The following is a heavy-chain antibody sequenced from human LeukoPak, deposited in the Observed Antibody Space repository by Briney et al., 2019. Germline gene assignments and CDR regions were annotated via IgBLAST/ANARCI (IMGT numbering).Heavy chain of an antibody. CDR3: ARRGTAMTGFFDY. D-gene: IGHD5-18*01. CDR2: IYPGDSDT. CDR1: GYSFTSYW. V-gene: IGHV5-51*01. J-gene: IGHJ4*02. Sequence: GESLKISCKGFGYSFTSYWIAWVRQMPGKGLEWMGIIYPGDSDTRYSPSFQGQVTISADRSISTAYLQWSSLKASDTAMYYCARRGTAMTGFFDYWGQGTLVTVSS.